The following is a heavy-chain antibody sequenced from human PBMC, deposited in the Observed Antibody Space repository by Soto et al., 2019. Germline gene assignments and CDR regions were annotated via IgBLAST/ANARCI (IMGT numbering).Heavy chain of an antibody. D-gene: IGHD6-13*01. J-gene: IGHJ6*02. CDR3: AKLGGGSSWYVPSYYGMDV. CDR1: GFAFSSYA. V-gene: IGHV3-23*01. CDR2: ISGSGGST. Sequence: PGGSLRLSFAASGFAFSSYAMSWVRQAPGKGLEWVSAISGSGGSTYYADSVKGRFTISRDNSKNTLYLQMNSLRAEDTAVYYCAKLGGGSSWYVPSYYGMDVWGQGTTVTVSS.